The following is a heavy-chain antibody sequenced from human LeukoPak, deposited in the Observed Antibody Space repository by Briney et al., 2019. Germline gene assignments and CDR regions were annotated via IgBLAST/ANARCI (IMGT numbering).Heavy chain of an antibody. CDR1: GFTFSRYA. CDR3: AIDPPVSLLPIRNY. V-gene: IGHV3-23*01. CDR2: IGADGIAT. D-gene: IGHD5-24*01. Sequence: GGSLRLSCAASGFTFSRYAMSWVRQAPGKGLEWVSAIGADGIATYHEDSVKGRFTISRNNSKNTLSLQVNSLRAEDTALYYCAIDPPVSLLPIRNYWGQGTLVTVSS. J-gene: IGHJ4*02.